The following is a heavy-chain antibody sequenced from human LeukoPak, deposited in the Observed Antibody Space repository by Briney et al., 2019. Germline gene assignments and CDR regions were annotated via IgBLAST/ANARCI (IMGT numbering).Heavy chain of an antibody. CDR2: INHRGST. CDR1: GGSFSGYY. Sequence: ASETLSLTCAVYGGSFSGYYWSWIRQPPGKGLEWIGEINHRGSTNYNPSLKSRVTISVDTSKNQFSLRLSSVTAADTALYYCARVLEGSSGQHWYFDLWGRGTLVTVSS. J-gene: IGHJ2*01. CDR3: ARVLEGSSGQHWYFDL. D-gene: IGHD6-19*01. V-gene: IGHV4-34*01.